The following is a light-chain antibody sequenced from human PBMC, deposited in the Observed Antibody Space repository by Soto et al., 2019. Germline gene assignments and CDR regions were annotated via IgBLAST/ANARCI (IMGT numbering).Light chain of an antibody. Sequence: EIVMTQSPGTLSVSPGERATLSCRASQTVSRHLAWYQQKPGQAPRLLIFGASTRATGIPDRFSGSGSGTDFTLTISFLQSEDFAVYYCHQRQSWPRTFGQGTKVDIK. V-gene: IGKV3-15*01. CDR1: QTVSRH. CDR2: GAS. J-gene: IGKJ1*01. CDR3: HQRQSWPRT.